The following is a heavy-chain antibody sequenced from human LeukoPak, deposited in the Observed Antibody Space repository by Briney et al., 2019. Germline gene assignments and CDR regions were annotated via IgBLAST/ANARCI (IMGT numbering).Heavy chain of an antibody. CDR2: MNPNSGNT. CDR3: ARGPRYCSGGSCYSKLDY. Sequence: ASVKVSCKASGYTFTSYDINWVRQATGQGLEWMGWMNPNSGNTGYAQKFQGRVTMTRNTSISTAYMELSSLRSEDTAVYYCARGPRYCSGGSCYSKLDYWGQGTLVTVPS. D-gene: IGHD2-15*01. J-gene: IGHJ4*02. CDR1: GYTFTSYD. V-gene: IGHV1-8*01.